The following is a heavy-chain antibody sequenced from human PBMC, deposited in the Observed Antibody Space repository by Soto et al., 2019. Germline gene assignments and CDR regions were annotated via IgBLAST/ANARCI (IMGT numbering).Heavy chain of an antibody. CDR2: INPNSGGT. CDR1: GYTFTRYY. D-gene: IGHD2-15*01. V-gene: IGHV1-2*04. CDR3: ARPGYCSGGSCYDAFDI. J-gene: IGHJ3*02. Sequence: ASVKVSCKASGYTFTRYYMYWVRQAPGQGLEWMGWINPNSGGTNYAQKFQGWVTMTRDTSISTAYMELSRLRSDDTAVYYCARPGYCSGGSCYDAFDIWGQGTMVTVSS.